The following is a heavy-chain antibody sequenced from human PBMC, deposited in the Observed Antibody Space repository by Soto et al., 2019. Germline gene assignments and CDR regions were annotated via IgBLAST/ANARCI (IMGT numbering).Heavy chain of an antibody. D-gene: IGHD4-17*01. CDR2: IIPRSAKS. V-gene: IGHV1-69*13. J-gene: IGHJ3*02. Sequence: AASVKVSCKASGDMFDTYTITWMRQAPGRGLEWVGGIIPRSAKSNYAQKFEGRVTITADESTSTAYMELSSLRSDDTAVYYCATSMTTVTTFLYAFDIWGQGTMVTVSS. CDR1: GDMFDTYT. CDR3: ATSMTTVTTFLYAFDI.